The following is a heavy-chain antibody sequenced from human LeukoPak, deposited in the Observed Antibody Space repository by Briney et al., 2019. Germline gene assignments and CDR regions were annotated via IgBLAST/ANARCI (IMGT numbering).Heavy chain of an antibody. V-gene: IGHV4-39*01. CDR1: GGSISSSSNY. CDR3: ARVSRGYGSTFDM. CDR2: IYYSGST. Sequence: SETLSLTCTVSGGSISSSSNYWGWIRQPPGKGLEWIGSIYYSGSTYHNPSLKSRVTISVDTSKNQFSLKLSSVTAADTAVYYCARVSRGYGSTFDMWGQGTMVTVSS. D-gene: IGHD5-12*01. J-gene: IGHJ3*02.